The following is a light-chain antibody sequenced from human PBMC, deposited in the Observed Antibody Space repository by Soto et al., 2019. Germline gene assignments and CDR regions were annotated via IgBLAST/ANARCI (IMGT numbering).Light chain of an antibody. J-gene: IGKJ1*01. CDR1: QSVSSY. Sequence: EIVLTQYPATPSVSAGERATLSCRASQSVSSYLAWYQQKHGQAPRLLIYDASIRATGTPDRFSGSVSGTDCSITISRLEKEDGSVYYGHQYASSTWTFGQGTKVDIK. CDR2: DAS. CDR3: HQYASSTWT. V-gene: IGKV3-11*01.